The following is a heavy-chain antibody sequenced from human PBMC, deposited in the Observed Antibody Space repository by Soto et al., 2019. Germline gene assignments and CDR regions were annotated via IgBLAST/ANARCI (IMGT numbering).Heavy chain of an antibody. D-gene: IGHD2-2*01. Sequence: EVQLVESGGGLVQPGGSLRLSCAASGFSFSTYRMHWVRQSPGKGLVWVSRIDHDGRSTSYADSVKGRFTISRDTAKNTLYLQMNSLTVEDMPVYYCVRKAGASYMPAEYFQHWGQGTLVTVSS. V-gene: IGHV3-74*01. CDR2: IDHDGRST. J-gene: IGHJ1*01. CDR3: VRKAGASYMPAEYFQH. CDR1: GFSFSTYR.